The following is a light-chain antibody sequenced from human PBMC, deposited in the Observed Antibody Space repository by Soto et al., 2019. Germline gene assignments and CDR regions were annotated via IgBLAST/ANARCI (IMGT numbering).Light chain of an antibody. CDR1: QSVSSN. V-gene: IGKV3-15*01. Sequence: DIVMTQSPATLSVSPGERATLSCSASQSVSSNLAWYQQKPGQAPRLLIYGASTRATGIPARFSGSGSGTECTLTVSSLQSEDFAVYYCQQYNNWPPIKFGQGTKVDIK. CDR3: QQYNNWPPIK. J-gene: IGKJ1*01. CDR2: GAS.